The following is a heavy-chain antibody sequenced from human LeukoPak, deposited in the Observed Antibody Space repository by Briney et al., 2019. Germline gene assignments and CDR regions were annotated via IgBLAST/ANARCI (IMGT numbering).Heavy chain of an antibody. CDR2: MNPNSGNT. J-gene: IGHJ5*02. CDR3: ARGPNKSDGGNSGSAWFDP. Sequence: ASVKVSCKAPGYTFTTYDINWVRQATGQGLEWMGWMNPNSGNTGHAQKFQGRVTMTRNTSISTAYMELRSLRSEDTAVYYCARGPNKSDGGNSGSAWFDPWGQGTLVTVSS. D-gene: IGHD4-23*01. V-gene: IGHV1-8*01. CDR1: GYTFTTYD.